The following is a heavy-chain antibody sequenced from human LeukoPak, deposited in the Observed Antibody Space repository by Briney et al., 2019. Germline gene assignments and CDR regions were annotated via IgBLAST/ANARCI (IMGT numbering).Heavy chain of an antibody. CDR1: GGTFSSYA. Sequence: PVKVSCKASGGTFSSYAISWVRQAPGQGLEWMGGIIPIFGTANYAQKFQGRVTITADESTSTAYMELSSLRSEDTAVYYCARFGFSYDSSGYYAPYFDYWGQGTLVTVSS. CDR3: ARFGFSYDSSGYYAPYFDY. D-gene: IGHD3-22*01. V-gene: IGHV1-69*13. J-gene: IGHJ4*02. CDR2: IIPIFGTA.